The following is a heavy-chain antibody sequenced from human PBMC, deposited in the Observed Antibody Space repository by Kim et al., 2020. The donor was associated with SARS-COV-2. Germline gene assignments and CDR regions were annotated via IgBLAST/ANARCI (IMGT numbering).Heavy chain of an antibody. Sequence: GGSLRLSCAASGFTFSNAWMSWVRQAPGKGLEWVGRIKSKTDGGTIDYAAPGKDRFTISKDDSKNILYLHMNRLKIEDTALYYCTVRNWESVDWGQGTL. CDR3: TVRNWESVD. J-gene: IGHJ4*02. V-gene: IGHV3-15*01. D-gene: IGHD5-12*01. CDR1: GFTFSNAW. CDR2: IKSKTDGGTI.